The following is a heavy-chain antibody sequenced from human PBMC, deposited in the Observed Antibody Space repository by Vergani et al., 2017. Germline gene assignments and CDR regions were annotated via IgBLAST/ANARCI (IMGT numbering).Heavy chain of an antibody. CDR3: AKDGSGSYYYYYYYYGMDV. CDR1: GFTFSSYG. D-gene: IGHD3-10*01. Sequence: QVQLVESGGGVVQPGRSLRLSCAASGFTFSSYGMHWVRQAPGKGLEWVAVISYDGSNKYYADSVKGRFTISRDNSKKTLYLQMNSLRAEDTAVYYWAKDGSGSYYYYYYYYGMDVWGQGTTVTVSS. V-gene: IGHV3-30*18. J-gene: IGHJ6*02. CDR2: ISYDGSNK.